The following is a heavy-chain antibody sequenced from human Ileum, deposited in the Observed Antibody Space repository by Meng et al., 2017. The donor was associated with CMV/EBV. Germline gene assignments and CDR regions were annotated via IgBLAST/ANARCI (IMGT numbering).Heavy chain of an antibody. Sequence: SETLSLTCTVSDGSISTFYWGWFRQPPGKGLEWIGDVYYSGSTNYNPVLQSRVTMSVDTSKNQFSLKLRSVTAADTAVYYCARRRWGSSGASDHCGQGTLVTVSS. J-gene: IGHJ4*02. CDR1: DGSISTFY. D-gene: IGHD6-19*01. CDR2: VYYSGST. V-gene: IGHV4-59*01. CDR3: ARRRWGSSGASDH.